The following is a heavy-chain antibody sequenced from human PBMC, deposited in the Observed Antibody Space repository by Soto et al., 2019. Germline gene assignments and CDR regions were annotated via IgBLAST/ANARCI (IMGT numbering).Heavy chain of an antibody. V-gene: IGHV3-48*03. CDR3: ARDWAYCTNGVCYNNAYYYSGMDV. CDR2: ISSSGSTI. D-gene: IGHD2-8*01. J-gene: IGHJ6*02. Sequence: EVQLVESGGGLVQPGGSLRLSCAASGFTFSSYEMNWVRQAPGKGLEWVSYISSSGSTIYYADSVKGRFTISRDNAKNSLYLQMNSLRAEDTAVYYCARDWAYCTNGVCYNNAYYYSGMDVWGQGTTVTVSS. CDR1: GFTFSSYE.